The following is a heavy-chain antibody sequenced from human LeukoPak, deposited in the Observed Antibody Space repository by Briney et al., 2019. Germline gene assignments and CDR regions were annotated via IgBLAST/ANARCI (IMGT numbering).Heavy chain of an antibody. J-gene: IGHJ4*02. V-gene: IGHV4-34*01. D-gene: IGHD6-19*01. CDR2: INHSGST. Sequence: SETLSLTCAVYGGSFSGYYWSWIRQPLGKGLEWIGDINHSGSTNYNPSLKSRVTISVDTSKNQFSLKLSAVTAADTAVHYCARGALAVAVDYWGQGTLVTVSS. CDR1: GGSFSGYY. CDR3: ARGALAVAVDY.